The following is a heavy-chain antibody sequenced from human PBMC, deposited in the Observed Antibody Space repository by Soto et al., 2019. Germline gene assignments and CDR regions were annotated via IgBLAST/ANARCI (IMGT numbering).Heavy chain of an antibody. J-gene: IGHJ6*02. CDR2: IYYSGST. CDR1: GGSISSGGYY. D-gene: IGHD5-12*01. V-gene: IGHV4-31*03. Sequence: SETLSLTCTVSGGSISSGGYYWSWIRQHPGKGLEWIGYIYYSGSTYYNPSLKSRVTISVDTSKNQFSLKLSSVTAADTAVYYCARDPGGYDYFKGSESYYYYGMDVWGQGTTVTVSS. CDR3: ARDPGGYDYFKGSESYYYYGMDV.